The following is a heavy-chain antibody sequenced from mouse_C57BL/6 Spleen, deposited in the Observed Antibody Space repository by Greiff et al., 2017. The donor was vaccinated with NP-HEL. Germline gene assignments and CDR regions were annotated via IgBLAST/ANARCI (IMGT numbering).Heavy chain of an antibody. J-gene: IGHJ2*01. V-gene: IGHV5-4*01. CDR2: ISDGGSYT. CDR1: GFTFSSYA. Sequence: EVQRVESGGGLVKPGGSLKLSCAVSGFTFSSYAMSWVRQTPEKRLEWVATISDGGSYTYYPDNVKGRSTISRDNAKNNLYLQMSHLKSEDTAMYYCASHYYGEGYFDYWGQGTTLTVSS. D-gene: IGHD1-1*01. CDR3: ASHYYGEGYFDY.